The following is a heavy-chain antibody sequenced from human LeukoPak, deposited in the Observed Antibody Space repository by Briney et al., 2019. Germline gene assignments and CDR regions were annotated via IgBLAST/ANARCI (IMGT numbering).Heavy chain of an antibody. CDR2: INHSGST. CDR3: ARAEWLGGPIFDY. J-gene: IGHJ4*02. CDR1: GGSFSGYY. Sequence: PSETLSLTCAVYGGSFSGYYWSWIRQPPGKGLEWIGEINHSGSTNYNPSLKSRVTISVDTSKNQFSLKLSSVTAADTAVYYCARAEWLGGPIFDYWGQGTLVTGSS. D-gene: IGHD6-19*01. V-gene: IGHV4-34*01.